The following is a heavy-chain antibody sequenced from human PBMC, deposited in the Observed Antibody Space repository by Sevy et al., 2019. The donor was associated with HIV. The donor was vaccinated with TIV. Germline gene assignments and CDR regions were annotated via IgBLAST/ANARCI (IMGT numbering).Heavy chain of an antibody. V-gene: IGHV3-7*03. CDR1: GFTFSSYW. CDR2: IKRDGSEK. J-gene: IGHJ6*02. Sequence: GGSLRLSCAASGFTFSSYWMSWVSQAPGKGLEWVANIKRDGSEKYYVDSVKGRFTISRDNAKNSLYLQMNSLRAEDTAVYYCARDCSSASCLWGMDVWGQGTTVTVSS. D-gene: IGHD2-2*01. CDR3: ARDCSSASCLWGMDV.